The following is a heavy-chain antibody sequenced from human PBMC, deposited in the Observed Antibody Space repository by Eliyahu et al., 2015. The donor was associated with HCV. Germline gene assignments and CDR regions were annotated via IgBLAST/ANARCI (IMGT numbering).Heavy chain of an antibody. CDR3: ARRLNFDY. J-gene: IGHJ4*02. CDR2: ITISGDFT. Sequence: VQLLESGGGLVQPGGSLRLXCAASGFTFSSFAMSXVRQEPGKGLGWVSSITISGDFTYYAASVKGRFTISRDNSKNTLYLQMKSLRAEDTAVYYCARRLNFDYWGQGTLVTVSS. CDR1: GFTFSSFA. V-gene: IGHV3-23*01.